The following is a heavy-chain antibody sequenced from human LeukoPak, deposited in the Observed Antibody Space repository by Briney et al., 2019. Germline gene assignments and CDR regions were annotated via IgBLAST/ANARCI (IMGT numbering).Heavy chain of an antibody. CDR3: ARVRGKTSDI. CDR1: GGSISNYY. D-gene: IGHD3-10*01. Sequence: SETLSLTCTVSGGSISNYYWSWIRQPPGKGLEWIGYIYYSGSTNYNPSLKSRVTISVDTSKNQFSLKLSSVTAADTAVYYCARVRGKTSDIWGQGTMVTVSS. J-gene: IGHJ3*02. V-gene: IGHV4-59*08. CDR2: IYYSGST.